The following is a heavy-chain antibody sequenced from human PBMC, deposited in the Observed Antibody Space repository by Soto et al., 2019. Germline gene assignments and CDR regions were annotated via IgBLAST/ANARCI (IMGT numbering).Heavy chain of an antibody. V-gene: IGHV3-23*01. Sequence: EVQLLESGGDLVQPGGSLRLSCEASGFTFSNYAMSWVRQAPGKGLEWVTGISARGGTTYYVDSAKGRFTISRDNSKNTLYLQMNALRAEDRAVYYCAKDRGFGAGHGMDVWGQGTTVTVSS. CDR3: AKDRGFGAGHGMDV. CDR1: GFTFSNYA. CDR2: ISARGGTT. D-gene: IGHD3-10*01. J-gene: IGHJ6*02.